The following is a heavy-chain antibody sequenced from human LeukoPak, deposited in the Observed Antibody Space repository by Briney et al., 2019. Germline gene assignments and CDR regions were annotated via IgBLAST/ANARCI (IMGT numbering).Heavy chain of an antibody. CDR2: IYNSGST. V-gene: IGHV4-61*02. CDR3: ARVTAAAGTLFDY. Sequence: PSETLSLTCTVCVGSLSRGSDCWRWVRQPAGEGLEWIGRIYNSGSTNYNASLKSRVTISVDTSKNQFYLKLSSVTAADTAVYYCARVTAAAGTLFDYWGQGTLVTVSS. CDR1: VGSLSRGSDC. D-gene: IGHD6-25*01. J-gene: IGHJ4*02.